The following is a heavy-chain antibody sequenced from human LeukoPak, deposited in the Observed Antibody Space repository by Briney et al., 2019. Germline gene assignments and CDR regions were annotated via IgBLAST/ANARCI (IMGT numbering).Heavy chain of an antibody. J-gene: IGHJ3*02. CDR3: ARYYYNNDGYSEDAFDI. Sequence: GGSLRLSCAASGFTLSSHWMTWVRQAPGKGLEWVANIKEDGSEKNYLESMKGRFTISRDNAKNSLYLQMNSLRAEDTAIYYCARYYYNNDGYSEDAFDIWGQGTMVTVSS. CDR1: GFTLSSHW. D-gene: IGHD3-22*01. V-gene: IGHV3-7*01. CDR2: IKEDGSEK.